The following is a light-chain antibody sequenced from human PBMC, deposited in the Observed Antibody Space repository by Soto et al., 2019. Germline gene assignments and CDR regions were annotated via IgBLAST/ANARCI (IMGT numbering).Light chain of an antibody. Sequence: DIQMTQSPSSLSASVGDSVTITCRASQGIRKDLGWYQQKPGKAPQRLIYGASFLHTGVPSRFSGSGSGTEFTLTISSLQPEDFATYFCLQHNHFPWTFGQGTKWIS. V-gene: IGKV1-17*01. CDR1: QGIRKD. CDR2: GAS. CDR3: LQHNHFPWT. J-gene: IGKJ1*01.